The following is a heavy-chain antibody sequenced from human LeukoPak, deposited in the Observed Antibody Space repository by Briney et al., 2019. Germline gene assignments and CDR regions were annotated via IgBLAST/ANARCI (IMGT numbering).Heavy chain of an antibody. CDR3: ARAVMVRGVIRSTYYYMDV. Sequence: SETLSLTCAVYGGSFSGYYWSWIRQPPGKGLEWIGEINHSGSTNYNPSLKSRVTISVDTSKNQFSLKLSSVTAADTAVYYCARAVMVRGVIRSTYYYMDVWGKGTTVTVSS. CDR2: INHSGST. J-gene: IGHJ6*03. D-gene: IGHD3-10*01. CDR1: GGSFSGYY. V-gene: IGHV4-34*01.